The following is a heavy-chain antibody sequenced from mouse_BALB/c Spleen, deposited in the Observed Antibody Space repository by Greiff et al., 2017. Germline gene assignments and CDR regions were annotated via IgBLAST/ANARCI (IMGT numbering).Heavy chain of an antibody. J-gene: IGHJ4*01. CDR2: ISSGGST. CDR3: ARTSPLYAMDY. Sequence: EVMLVESGGGLVKPGGSLKLSCAASGFTFSSYAMSWVRQTPEKRLEWVASISSGGSTYYPDSVKGRFTISRDNARNILYLQMSSLRSEDTAMYYCARTSPLYAMDYWGQGTSVTVSS. V-gene: IGHV5-6-5*01. CDR1: GFTFSSYA.